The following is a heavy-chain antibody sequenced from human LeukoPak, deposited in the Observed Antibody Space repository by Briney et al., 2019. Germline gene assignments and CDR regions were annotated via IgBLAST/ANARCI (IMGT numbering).Heavy chain of an antibody. CDR3: AKDRTITMVRGLTGHRQYYFDY. CDR1: GFTFSSYA. CDR2: ISDSGGST. J-gene: IGHJ4*02. Sequence: GGSLRLSCAASGFTFSSYAMSWVRQAPGKGLEWVSAISDSGGSTYYADSVKGRFTISRDNSKNTLYLQMNSLRAEDTAVYYCAKDRTITMVRGLTGHRQYYFDYWGQGTLVTVSS. V-gene: IGHV3-23*01. D-gene: IGHD3-10*01.